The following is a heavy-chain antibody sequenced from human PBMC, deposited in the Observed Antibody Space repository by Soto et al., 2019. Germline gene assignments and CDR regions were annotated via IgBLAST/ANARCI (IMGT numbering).Heavy chain of an antibody. Sequence: GESLKISCKGSGYSFTSYWIGWVRQMPGKGLEWMGIIYPGDSDTRYSPSFQGQVTISADKSISTAYLQWSSLKASDTAMYYCGLGCSGGSCYSNWFHPWGQGTLVTVSS. CDR1: GYSFTSYW. CDR2: IYPGDSDT. J-gene: IGHJ5*02. CDR3: GLGCSGGSCYSNWFHP. D-gene: IGHD2-15*01. V-gene: IGHV5-51*01.